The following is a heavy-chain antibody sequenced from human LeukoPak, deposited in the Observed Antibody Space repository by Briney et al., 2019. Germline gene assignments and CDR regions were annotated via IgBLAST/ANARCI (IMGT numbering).Heavy chain of an antibody. J-gene: IGHJ4*02. D-gene: IGHD3-3*01. CDR3: ARVERITIFGVVSAYDY. CDR1: GYTFTSYG. Sequence: ASVKVSCKASGYTFTSYGISWVRQAPGQGLEWMGWISAYNGNTNYAQKLQGRVTMTTDTSTSTAYMELRSLRSDDTAVYYCARVERITIFGVVSAYDYWGQGTLVTVSS. CDR2: ISAYNGNT. V-gene: IGHV1-18*01.